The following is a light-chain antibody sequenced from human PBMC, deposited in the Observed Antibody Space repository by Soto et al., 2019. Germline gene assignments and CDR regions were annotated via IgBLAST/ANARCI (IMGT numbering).Light chain of an antibody. Sequence: QSVLTQPPSASGTPGQRVTISCSGSSSNIGSNTVNWYQQLPRTAPKLLIYSNSQRPSGVRDRFSGSKSGTSASLAISGLQSEDEADYYCAAWDDSRNGFYVFGTGTKLTVL. CDR1: SSNIGSNT. CDR2: SNS. V-gene: IGLV1-44*01. CDR3: AAWDDSRNGFYV. J-gene: IGLJ1*01.